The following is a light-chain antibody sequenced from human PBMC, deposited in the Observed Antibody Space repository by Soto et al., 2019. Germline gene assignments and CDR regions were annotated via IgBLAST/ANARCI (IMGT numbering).Light chain of an antibody. J-gene: IGKJ4*01. CDR1: QSISSY. Sequence: DIQMTQSPSSLSASVGDRVTITCRASQSISSYLNWYQQKPGKAPKVLIYAASSLQSGIPSRFSGSGSGTDFTLTISSLQPEDFATYYCQQYKAHPPTFGGGSKVQI. CDR2: AAS. CDR3: QQYKAHPPT. V-gene: IGKV1-39*01.